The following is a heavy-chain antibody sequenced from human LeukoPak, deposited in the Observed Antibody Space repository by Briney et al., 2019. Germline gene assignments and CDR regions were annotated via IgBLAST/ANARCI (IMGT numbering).Heavy chain of an antibody. CDR3: AKDYGGNSGFPADY. J-gene: IGHJ4*02. CDR1: GFTFSSYS. CDR2: ISSSSSYI. V-gene: IGHV3-21*04. Sequence: GGSLRLSCAASGFTFSSYSMNWVRQAPGKGLEWVSSISSSSSYIYYADSVKGRFTISRDNAKNSLYLQMNSLRAEDTAVYYCAKDYGGNSGFPADYWGQGTLVTVSS. D-gene: IGHD4-23*01.